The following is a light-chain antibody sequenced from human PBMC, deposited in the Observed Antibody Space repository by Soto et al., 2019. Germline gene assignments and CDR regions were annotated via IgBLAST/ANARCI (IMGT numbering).Light chain of an antibody. V-gene: IGKV3-15*01. J-gene: IGKJ1*01. CDR3: QQYNIWPWT. CDR1: QSVSSN. CDR2: GAS. Sequence: EIVMTQSPATLSVSPGERATLSCRASQSVSSNLAWYQQKPGQAPRLLIYGASTRATGIPARFSGSGSGTEFTLTISSLQSEDFAVYYCQQYNIWPWTFGQGGIVDI.